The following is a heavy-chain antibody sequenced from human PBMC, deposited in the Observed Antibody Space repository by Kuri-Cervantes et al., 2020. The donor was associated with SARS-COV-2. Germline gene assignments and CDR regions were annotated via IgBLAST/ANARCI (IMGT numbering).Heavy chain of an antibody. CDR2: IYYSGST. CDR3: ARHTSTGWFDP. J-gene: IGHJ5*02. V-gene: IGHV4-59*08. Sequence: SETLSLTCTVSGGSISSYYWSWIRQPPGKGLEWIGYIYYSGSTFYSPNLKSRVTISVDTSTNQFSLKLISVTAADTAVYYCARHTSTGWFDPWGQGTLVTVSS. CDR1: GGSISSYY. D-gene: IGHD3-10*01.